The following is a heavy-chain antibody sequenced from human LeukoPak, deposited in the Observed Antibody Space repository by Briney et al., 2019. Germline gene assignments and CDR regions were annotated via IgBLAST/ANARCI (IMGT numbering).Heavy chain of an antibody. J-gene: IGHJ4*02. CDR3: ARGFDFWSGSSPYFDY. Sequence: AXVKVSCKASGYTFTSYGISWVRQAPGQGLEWMGWISAYNGNTNYAQKLQGRVTMTTDTSTSTAYMELRSLRSDDTAVYYCARGFDFWSGSSPYFDYWGQGTLVTVSS. CDR2: ISAYNGNT. CDR1: GYTFTSYG. V-gene: IGHV1-18*01. D-gene: IGHD3-3*01.